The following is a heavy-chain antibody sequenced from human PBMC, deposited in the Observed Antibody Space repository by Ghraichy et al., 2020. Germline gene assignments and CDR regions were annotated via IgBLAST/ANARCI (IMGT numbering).Heavy chain of an antibody. CDR2: IYHSGST. J-gene: IGHJ4*02. CDR3: AVLRYCDKARCYEFDY. D-gene: IGHD3-9*01. CDR1: GDSIDSYY. Sequence: SQTLSLTCTVSGDSIDSYYWSWIRQSPGKGLEYIGHIYHSGSTIYNPSLKSRVSISVDKSKNQFSLTLSSVTAADTAVYYCAVLRYCDKARCYEFDYWGQGTLVTVSS. V-gene: IGHV4-59*01.